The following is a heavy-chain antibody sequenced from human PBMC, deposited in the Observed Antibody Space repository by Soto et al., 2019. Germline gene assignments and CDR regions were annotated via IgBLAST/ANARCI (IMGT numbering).Heavy chain of an antibody. CDR2: INPNSGGT. J-gene: IGHJ6*02. CDR3: ARAQPTAPYYYYGMDV. CDR1: GYTFTGYY. V-gene: IGHV1-2*02. D-gene: IGHD5-18*01. Sequence: ASVKVSCKXSGYTFTGYYMHWVRQAPGQGLEWMGWINPNSGGTNYAQKFQGRVTMTRDTSISTAYMELSRLRSDDTAVYYCARAQPTAPYYYYGMDVWGQGTTVTVSS.